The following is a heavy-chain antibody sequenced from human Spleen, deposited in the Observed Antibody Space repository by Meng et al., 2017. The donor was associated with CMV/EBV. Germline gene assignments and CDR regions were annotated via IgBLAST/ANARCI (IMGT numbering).Heavy chain of an antibody. D-gene: IGHD2-2*01. J-gene: IGHJ6*02. CDR1: GGSVSTSTYY. CDR3: ARSDREKYCSSTSCFDYGMDV. Sequence: SETLSLTCTVTGGSVSTSTYYWGWIRQPPGKGLEWIGSIYYSGSTYYNPSLRSRVTISVDTSKNQFSLKLSSVTAADTAVYYCARSDREKYCSSTSCFDYGMDVWGQGTTVTVSS. V-gene: IGHV4-39*07. CDR2: IYYSGST.